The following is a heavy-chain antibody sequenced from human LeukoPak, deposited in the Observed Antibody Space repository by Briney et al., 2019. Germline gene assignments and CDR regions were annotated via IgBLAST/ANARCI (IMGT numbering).Heavy chain of an antibody. D-gene: IGHD2-2*02. Sequence: GGSLRLSCAASGFTFSSYAMSWVRQAPGKGLEWVSAISGSGVSTYYADSVKGRFTISRDKSKNTLYLQMDSLRAEDTAVYFCAGYNCSSTTCYTGGFDYWGQGTLVTVSS. V-gene: IGHV3-23*01. CDR1: GFTFSSYA. CDR3: AGYNCSSTTCYTGGFDY. J-gene: IGHJ4*02. CDR2: ISGSGVST.